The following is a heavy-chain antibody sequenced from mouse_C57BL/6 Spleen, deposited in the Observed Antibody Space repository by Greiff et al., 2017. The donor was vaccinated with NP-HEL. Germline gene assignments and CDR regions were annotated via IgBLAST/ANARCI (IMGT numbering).Heavy chain of an antibody. Sequence: EVKLQESGPELVKPGASVKISCKASGYSFTGYYMNWVKQSPEKSLEWIGEINPSTGGTTYNQKFKAKATLTVDKSSSTAYMQLKSLTSEDSAVYYCRHYYGSSYAMDYWGQGTSVTVSS. CDR2: INPSTGGT. J-gene: IGHJ4*01. V-gene: IGHV1-42*01. CDR1: GYSFTGYY. D-gene: IGHD1-1*01. CDR3: RHYYGSSYAMDY.